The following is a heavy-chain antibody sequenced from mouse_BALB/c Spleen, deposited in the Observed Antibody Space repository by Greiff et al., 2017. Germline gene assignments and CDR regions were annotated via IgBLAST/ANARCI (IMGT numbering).Heavy chain of an antibody. V-gene: IGHV1S56*01. J-gene: IGHJ4*01. Sequence: VQLQQSGPELVKPGASVKMSCKASGYTFTSYYIHWVKQRPGQGLEWIGWIYPGDGSTKYNEKFKGKTTLTADKSSSTAYMLLSSLTSEDSAIYFCARDDSGDYWGQGTSVTVSS. CDR2: IYPGDGST. CDR1: GYTFTSYY. CDR3: ARDDSGDY.